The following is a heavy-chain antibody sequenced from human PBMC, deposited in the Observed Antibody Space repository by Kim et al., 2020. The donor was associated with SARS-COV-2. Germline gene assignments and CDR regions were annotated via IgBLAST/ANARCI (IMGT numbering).Heavy chain of an antibody. CDR1: GGSISSYY. CDR3: ARDRGMGVGAIAYYYYGMDV. V-gene: IGHV4-59*01. J-gene: IGHJ6*02. CDR2: IYYSGST. Sequence: SETLSLTCTVSGGSISSYYWSWIRQPPGKGLEWIGYIYYSGSTNYNPSLKSRVTISVDTSKNQFSLKLSSVTAADTAVYYCARDRGMGVGAIAYYYYGMDVWGQGTTVTVSS. D-gene: IGHD1-26*01.